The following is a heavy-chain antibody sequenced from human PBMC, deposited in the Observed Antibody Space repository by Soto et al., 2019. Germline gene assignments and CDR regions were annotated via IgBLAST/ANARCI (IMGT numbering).Heavy chain of an antibody. CDR2: IIPIFGTA. Sequence: ASVKVSCKASGGTFSSYAISWVRQAPGQGLEWMGGIIPIFGTANYAQKFQGRVTITADESTSTAYMELSSLRSEDTAVYYCASPLTYYYDSSGYYSFDYWGQGTLVTVSS. V-gene: IGHV1-69*13. J-gene: IGHJ4*02. CDR3: ASPLTYYYDSSGYYSFDY. D-gene: IGHD3-22*01. CDR1: GGTFSSYA.